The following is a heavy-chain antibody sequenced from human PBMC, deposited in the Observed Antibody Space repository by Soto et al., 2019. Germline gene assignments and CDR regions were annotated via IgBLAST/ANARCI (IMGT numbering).Heavy chain of an antibody. CDR3: ATSYGSGYRAFDS. Sequence: QVQLVQSGADLQRPGSSVRVSCKASGDTFNFYTINWVRQAPGQGLQWMGRINPILSMSNYAPRCQCRVTMTADKSTSTAYMELSSLRSEDTAMYNCATSYGSGYRAFDSWGQGALVTVSS. D-gene: IGHD3-10*01. CDR1: GDTFNFYT. V-gene: IGHV1-69*02. J-gene: IGHJ4*02. CDR2: INPILSMS.